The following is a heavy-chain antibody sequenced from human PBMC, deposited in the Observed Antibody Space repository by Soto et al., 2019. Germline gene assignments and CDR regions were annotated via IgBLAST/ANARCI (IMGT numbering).Heavy chain of an antibody. Sequence: GGSLRLSCAASGFTFSSYAMSWVRQAPGKGLEWVSAISGSGGSTYYADSVKGRFTISRDNSKNTLYLQMNSPRAEDTAVYYCAKDAYYDSSGYYFWYYYGMDVWGQGTMVTVSS. J-gene: IGHJ6*02. CDR1: GFTFSSYA. D-gene: IGHD3-22*01. V-gene: IGHV3-23*01. CDR3: AKDAYYDSSGYYFWYYYGMDV. CDR2: ISGSGGST.